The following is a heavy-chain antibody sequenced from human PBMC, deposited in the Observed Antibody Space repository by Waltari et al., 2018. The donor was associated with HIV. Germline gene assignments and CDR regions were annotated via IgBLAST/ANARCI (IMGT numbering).Heavy chain of an antibody. CDR2: ITAGNVNT. CDR1: GYTFTSYA. V-gene: IGHV1-3*01. CDR3: ARAAHSYYDSSPYYFDY. D-gene: IGHD3-22*01. J-gene: IGHJ4*02. Sequence: QVQLVQSGAEVKKPGASVKVSCKASGYTFTSYAMHWVRQAPGQRLEWMGWITAGNVNTKYPRKCQCGVTMTRDTSASTAYMELSSLRSEDTAVYYCARAAHSYYDSSPYYFDYWGQGSLVTVSS.